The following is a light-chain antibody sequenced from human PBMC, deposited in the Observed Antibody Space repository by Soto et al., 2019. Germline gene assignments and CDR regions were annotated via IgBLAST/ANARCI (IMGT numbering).Light chain of an antibody. CDR3: QQNYKTPPYT. CDR2: AAS. CDR1: QSISYY. Sequence: IQMTQSPSSLSASVGDRVTITCRASQSISYYLNWYQQKPGKAPKLLIFAASTLQSGVPPRFSGSGSGTDFTLTISSLQPEDFATYYCQQNYKTPPYTLGQGTKLEIK. V-gene: IGKV1-39*01. J-gene: IGKJ2*01.